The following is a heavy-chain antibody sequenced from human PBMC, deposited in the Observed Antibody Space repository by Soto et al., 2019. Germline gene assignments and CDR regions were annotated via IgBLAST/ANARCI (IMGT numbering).Heavy chain of an antibody. CDR1: GYTFTGYY. CDR3: ARGWECSGGSCCPDYYYGMDV. CDR2: INPNSGGT. J-gene: IGHJ6*02. Sequence: ASVKVSCQASGYTFTGYYMHWVRQAPGQGLEWMGWINPNSGGTNYAQKFQGWVTMTRDTSISTAYMELSRLRSDDTAVYYCARGWECSGGSCCPDYYYGMDVWGQGTTVTVSS. V-gene: IGHV1-2*04. D-gene: IGHD2-15*01.